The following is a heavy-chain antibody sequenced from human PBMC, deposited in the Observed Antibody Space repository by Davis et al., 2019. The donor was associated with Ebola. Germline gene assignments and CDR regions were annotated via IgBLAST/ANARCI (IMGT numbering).Heavy chain of an antibody. CDR3: ATDRNWDFDY. CDR1: GFTLSSYW. CDR2: INSDGSLI. V-gene: IGHV3-74*01. J-gene: IGHJ4*02. Sequence: HTGGSLRLSCAASGFTLSSYWMHWVRQVPGKGLVWVSRINSDGSLIGYADSVKGRFTISRDNAKNTLYLQMNSLRAEDTAVYYCATDRNWDFDYWGQGTLVTVSS. D-gene: IGHD7-27*01.